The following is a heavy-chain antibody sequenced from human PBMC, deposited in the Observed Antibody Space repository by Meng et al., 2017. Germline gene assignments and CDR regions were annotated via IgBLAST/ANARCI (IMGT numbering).Heavy chain of an antibody. Sequence: SVKVSCKASGGTFSSYAISWVRQAPGQGLEWMGGIIPIFGTANYAQKFQGRVTITTDESASTAYMELSSLRSEDTAVYYCARAGFYDSSGYYRYNYYYGMDVWGQGTTVTVSS. V-gene: IGHV1-69*05. CDR1: GGTFSSYA. CDR2: IIPIFGTA. D-gene: IGHD3-22*01. CDR3: ARAGFYDSSGYYRYNYYYGMDV. J-gene: IGHJ6*02.